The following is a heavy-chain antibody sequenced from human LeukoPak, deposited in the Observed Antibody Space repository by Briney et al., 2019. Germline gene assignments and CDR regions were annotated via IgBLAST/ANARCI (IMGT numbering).Heavy chain of an antibody. V-gene: IGHV1-18*01. D-gene: IGHD6-13*01. CDR2: ISAYNGNT. Sequence: ASVKVSCKASGYTFTSYGISWVRQAPGQGLEWMGWISAYNGNTNYAQRFQGRVTITADKSTSTAYMELSSLRSEDTAVYYCARASGRSSSYYYYYYMDVWGKGTTVTVSS. CDR3: ARASGRSSSYYYYYYMDV. CDR1: GYTFTSYG. J-gene: IGHJ6*03.